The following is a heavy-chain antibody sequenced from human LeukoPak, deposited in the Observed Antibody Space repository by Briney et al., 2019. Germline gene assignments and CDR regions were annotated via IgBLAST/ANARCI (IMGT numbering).Heavy chain of an antibody. V-gene: IGHV3-7*01. Sequence: GGSLRLSCAASGLTFSSYWMSWVRQTPGKGLEWVANIKQDGSEKYYVDSVKGRFTISRDNAKNSLYLQMNSVSAEDTAVYYCARDRGDYGDGHDYWGQGTLVTVSS. CDR1: GLTFSSYW. CDR2: IKQDGSEK. D-gene: IGHD4-17*01. J-gene: IGHJ4*02. CDR3: ARDRGDYGDGHDY.